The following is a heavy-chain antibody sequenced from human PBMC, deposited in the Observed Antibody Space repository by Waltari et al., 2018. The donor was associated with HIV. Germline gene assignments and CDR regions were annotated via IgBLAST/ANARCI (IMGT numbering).Heavy chain of an antibody. CDR2: IYYSGST. CDR3: ARDPLLTGGRNGGMDV. D-gene: IGHD7-27*01. V-gene: IGHV4-61*01. CDR1: GGSVSSARYY. J-gene: IGHJ6*02. Sequence: QVQLQESGPGLVKPSETLSLTCTVSGGSVSSARYYWSWIRQPPGKGLEWIGYIYYSGSTNQTPSRKSRVTISVDTSKNQFALKLSSVTAADTAVYYCARDPLLTGGRNGGMDVWGQGTTVTVSS.